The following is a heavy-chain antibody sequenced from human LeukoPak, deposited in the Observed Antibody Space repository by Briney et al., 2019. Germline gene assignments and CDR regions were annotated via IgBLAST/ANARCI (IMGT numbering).Heavy chain of an antibody. CDR2: IKQDGSAK. CDR3: ARCPYGSTGYYSVPSHLDY. D-gene: IGHD3-22*01. J-gene: IGHJ4*02. V-gene: IGHV3-7*01. CDR1: GFTFSSYW. Sequence: GGSLRLSCAASGFTFSSYWMTWVRQAPGKGLEWVANIKQDGSAKYYVDSLRGRFSISRDNVKNSLFLQMNSLSDDDTAVYYCARCPYGSTGYYSVPSHLDYWGQGTLVTVSS.